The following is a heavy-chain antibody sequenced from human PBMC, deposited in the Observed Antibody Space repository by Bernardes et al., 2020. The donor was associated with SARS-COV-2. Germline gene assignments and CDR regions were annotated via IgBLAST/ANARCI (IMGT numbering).Heavy chain of an antibody. CDR3: AKDNTDGWQRLGYYYYGMDV. J-gene: IGHJ6*02. CDR1: GFTFDDYA. Sequence: GGSLRLSCAASGFTFDDYAMHWVRQAPGKGLEWVSGISWNSGSIGYADSVKGRFTISRDNAKNSLYLQMNSLRAEDTALYYCAKDNTDGWQRLGYYYYGMDVWGQGTTVTVSS. D-gene: IGHD5-12*01. V-gene: IGHV3-9*01. CDR2: ISWNSGSI.